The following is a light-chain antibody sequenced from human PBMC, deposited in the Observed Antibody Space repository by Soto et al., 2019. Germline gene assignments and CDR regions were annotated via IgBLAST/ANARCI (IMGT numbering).Light chain of an antibody. CDR2: GNS. CDR1: SSNIGAGYD. J-gene: IGLJ2*01. Sequence: QSVLTQPPSVSGAPGQRVTISCTGSSSNIGAGYDVHWYQQLPGTAPKLLIYGNSKRPSGVPDRFSGSKSGTSASLAITGLQAEDEADYYCQSYDSSLSGYVVFGGGTKVTVL. V-gene: IGLV1-40*01. CDR3: QSYDSSLSGYVV.